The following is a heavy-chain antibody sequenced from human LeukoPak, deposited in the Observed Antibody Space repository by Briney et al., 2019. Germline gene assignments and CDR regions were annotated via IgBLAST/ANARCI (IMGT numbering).Heavy chain of an antibody. D-gene: IGHD5/OR15-5a*01. V-gene: IGHV3-30*02. CDR2: IRYDGSNK. CDR3: AKGWSTISHDAFDI. Sequence: PGGSLGLSCAASGFTFSSYGMHWVRQAPGKGLEWVAFIRYDGSNKYYADSVKGRFTISRDNSKNTLYLQMNSLRAEDTAVYYCAKGWSTISHDAFDIWGQGTMVTVSS. CDR1: GFTFSSYG. J-gene: IGHJ3*02.